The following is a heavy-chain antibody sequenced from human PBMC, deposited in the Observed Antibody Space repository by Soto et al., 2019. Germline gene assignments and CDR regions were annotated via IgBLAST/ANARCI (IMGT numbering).Heavy chain of an antibody. J-gene: IGHJ4*02. CDR3: AHRTTVTSGIN. CDR2: IYWNDEK. D-gene: IGHD4-4*01. V-gene: IGHV2-5*01. Sequence: QITLRESSPTLAEPTQTLTLTCTFSGFSLTTDGVGVDWIRQPPGRALEWLGLIYWNDEKRYRPSLHSRLTITRDTSRNQVVLTMTNVDPVDTATYYFAHRTTVTSGINWGQGTLVTVSS. CDR1: GFSLTTDGVG.